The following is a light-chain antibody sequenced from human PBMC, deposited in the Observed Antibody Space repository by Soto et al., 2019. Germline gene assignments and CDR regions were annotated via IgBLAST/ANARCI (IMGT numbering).Light chain of an antibody. CDR3: EAWDDSLSGHV. Sequence: QSVLTQPPSASGTPGQTVTISCSVSRSNIGNNYVCWYQQLPGAAPKLLIYRNTQRPSGVPDRFSGSKSGTAASLAISGLRSEDEADYFCEAWDDSLSGHVFGTGTKVTVL. J-gene: IGLJ1*01. CDR1: RSNIGNNY. CDR2: RNT. V-gene: IGLV1-47*01.